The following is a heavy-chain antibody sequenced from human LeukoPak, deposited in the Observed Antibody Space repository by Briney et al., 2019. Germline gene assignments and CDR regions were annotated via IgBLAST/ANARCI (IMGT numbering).Heavy chain of an antibody. J-gene: IGHJ4*02. V-gene: IGHV4-4*07. CDR3: AREPTTMVRYFDY. Sequence: SETLSLTCTVSGGSISSYYWSWLRQPAGKGLEWLGRIYTSGSTNYNPSLKSRVTMSVDTSKNQFSLKLSSATAADTAVYYCAREPTTMVRYFDYWGQGTLVTVSS. CDR1: GGSISSYY. D-gene: IGHD3-10*01. CDR2: IYTSGST.